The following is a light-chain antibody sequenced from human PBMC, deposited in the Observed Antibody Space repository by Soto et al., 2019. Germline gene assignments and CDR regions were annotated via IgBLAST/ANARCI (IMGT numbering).Light chain of an antibody. CDR3: QQYIRWPLT. Sequence: TQSPATLSVSPGEGATLSCRASHRVNTYLAWYQQRPGQAPRLLIYDASTRATGIPARFSGSGSGTEFTLTISSLQSEDFAVYYCQQYIRWPLTFGGGTKVDIK. CDR1: HRVNTY. J-gene: IGKJ4*01. V-gene: IGKV3-15*01. CDR2: DAS.